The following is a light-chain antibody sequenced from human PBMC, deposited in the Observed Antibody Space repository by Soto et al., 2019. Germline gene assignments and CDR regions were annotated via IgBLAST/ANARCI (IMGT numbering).Light chain of an antibody. V-gene: IGKV3-11*01. CDR2: DAS. CDR1: QSVSSY. Sequence: EIVVTKSPGTLSLSPGESATLSCRASQSVSSYLAWYQQRPGQAPRLLIYDASNRATGVRARFSGSGSGTDFTLTISSLEPEDFAVYYCQQRSSCPPPFGQATLLEI. CDR3: QQRSSCPPP. J-gene: IGKJ5*01.